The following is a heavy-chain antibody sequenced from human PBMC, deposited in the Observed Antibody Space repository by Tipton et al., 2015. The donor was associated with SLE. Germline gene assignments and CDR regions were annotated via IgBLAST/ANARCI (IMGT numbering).Heavy chain of an antibody. CDR2: IYYSGST. Sequence: TLSLTSTVSGGSISSHYWSWIRQPPGKGLEWIGYIYYSGSTNYNPSLKSRVTISVDTSKNQFSLKLSSVTAADTAVYYCTRGVGARGSNLDYWGQGALVTVSS. J-gene: IGHJ4*02. D-gene: IGHD1-26*01. CDR1: GGSISSHY. CDR3: TRGVGARGSNLDY. V-gene: IGHV4-59*08.